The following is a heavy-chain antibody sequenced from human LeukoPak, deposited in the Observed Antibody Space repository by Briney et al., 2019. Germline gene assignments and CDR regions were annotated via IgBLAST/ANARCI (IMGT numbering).Heavy chain of an antibody. D-gene: IGHD5-12*01. CDR1: GGSISSYY. V-gene: IGHV4-59*01. J-gene: IGHJ5*02. CDR3: ARDGVYSGYDRIGGDP. Sequence: SETLSLTCTVSGGSISSYYWSWIWQPSGKGPEWIGYIYYSGSTNYNPSLKSRVTISVDTSKNQFSLKLSSVTAADTAVYYCARDGVYSGYDRIGGDPWGQGTLVTVSS. CDR2: IYYSGST.